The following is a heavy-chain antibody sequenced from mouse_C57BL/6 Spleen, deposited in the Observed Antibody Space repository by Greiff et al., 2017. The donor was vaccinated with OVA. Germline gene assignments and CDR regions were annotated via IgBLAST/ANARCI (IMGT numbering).Heavy chain of an antibody. CDR3: ARMATTNYSNYAWYFDV. CDR2: IYWDDDK. D-gene: IGHD2-5*01. J-gene: IGHJ1*03. V-gene: IGHV8-12*01. Sequence: QVTLKVSGPGILQSSQTLSLTCSFSGFSLSTSGMGVSWFLHPPGKGLEWLAHIYWDDDKRYNPSLNGRLTFSKDTSRNQVFLKITSVDTADTATYYCARMATTNYSNYAWYFDVWGTGTTVTVSS. CDR1: GFSLSTSGMG.